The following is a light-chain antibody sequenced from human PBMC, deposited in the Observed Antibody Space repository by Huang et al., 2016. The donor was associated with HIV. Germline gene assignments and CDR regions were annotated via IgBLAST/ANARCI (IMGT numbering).Light chain of an antibody. CDR1: HNVTNDY. Sequence: EIVLTQSPDTLSLSPGERGAVSCRASHNVTNDYLAWYQHKSGQAPRLLIYGSSGRATATPARFSGSGSGTDCSLTIDTVKPEDLASYYCQQYSTSPWTIGPGTKLEIK. CDR2: GSS. V-gene: IGKV3-20*01. CDR3: QQYSTSPWT. J-gene: IGKJ3*01.